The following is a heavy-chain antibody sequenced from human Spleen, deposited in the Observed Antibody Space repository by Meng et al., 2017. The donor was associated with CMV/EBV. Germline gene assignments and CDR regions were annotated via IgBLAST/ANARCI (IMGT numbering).Heavy chain of an antibody. Sequence: GESLKISCAASGFTFRSHALSWVRQAPGKGLEWVSAISGSGGSTYYADSVKGRFTISRDNSKNTLYLQMNSLRAEDTAVYYCAKSRLAAAYYYGMDVWGQGTTVTVSS. J-gene: IGHJ6*02. V-gene: IGHV3-23*01. CDR1: GFTFRSHA. D-gene: IGHD6-13*01. CDR3: AKSRLAAAYYYGMDV. CDR2: ISGSGGST.